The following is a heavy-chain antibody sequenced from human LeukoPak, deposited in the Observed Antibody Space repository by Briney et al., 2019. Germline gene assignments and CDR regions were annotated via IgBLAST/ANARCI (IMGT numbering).Heavy chain of an antibody. CDR1: GGSISSSSYY. Sequence: NTSETLSLTCTVSGGSISSSSYYWGWIRQPPGKGLEWIGSIYYSGSTYYNPSLKSRVTISVDTSKNQFSLKLSSVTAADTAVYYCARGLKDIVVVPATYYFDYWGQGTLVTVSS. D-gene: IGHD2-2*01. CDR2: IYYSGST. J-gene: IGHJ4*02. V-gene: IGHV4-39*07. CDR3: ARGLKDIVVVPATYYFDY.